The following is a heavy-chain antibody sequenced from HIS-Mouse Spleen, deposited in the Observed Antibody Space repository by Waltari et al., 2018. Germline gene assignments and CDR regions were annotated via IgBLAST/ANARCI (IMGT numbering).Heavy chain of an antibody. V-gene: IGHV3-30-3*01. D-gene: IGHD5-18*01. CDR3: ARGFVDTAMVDY. Sequence: PASGFTFSSYAMHWVRQAPGKGLEWVAVISYDGSNKYYADSVKGRFTISRDNSKNTLYLQMNSLRAEDTAVYYCARGFVDTAMVDYWGQGTLVTVSS. J-gene: IGHJ4*02. CDR2: ISYDGSNK. CDR1: GFTFSSYA.